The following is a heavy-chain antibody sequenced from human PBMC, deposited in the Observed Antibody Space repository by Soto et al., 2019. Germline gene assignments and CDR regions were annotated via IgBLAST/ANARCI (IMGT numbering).Heavy chain of an antibody. CDR1: GYSFTSYW. CDR3: ARRIDQWRAYAFDY. CDR2: IYPGDSDT. Sequence: PGASLKISCKGSGYSFTSYWIGWVRQMPGKGLEWMGIIYPGDSDTRYSPSFQGQVTVSADKSISTAYLQWSSLKASDTAMYYCARRIDQWRAYAFDYWGQGTLVTVSS. V-gene: IGHV5-51*01. J-gene: IGHJ4*02. D-gene: IGHD3-3*01.